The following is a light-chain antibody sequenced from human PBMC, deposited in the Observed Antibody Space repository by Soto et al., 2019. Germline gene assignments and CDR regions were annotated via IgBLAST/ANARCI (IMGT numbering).Light chain of an antibody. CDR3: QQYNNWPRGT. CDR1: QSVSSN. V-gene: IGKV3-15*01. J-gene: IGKJ3*01. Sequence: EIVMPQSPATLSVSPGERATLACRASQSVSSNLAWYQQKPGQAPRLLIYGASTRATGIPARFSGSGSGTEFTLTISSLQSEDFAVYYCQQYNNWPRGTFGPGNKVDIK. CDR2: GAS.